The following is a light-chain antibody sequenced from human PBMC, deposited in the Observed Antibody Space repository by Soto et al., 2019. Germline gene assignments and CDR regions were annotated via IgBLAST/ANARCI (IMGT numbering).Light chain of an antibody. CDR1: QSVSSN. Sequence: EVVMTQSPATLSVSPGERATLSCRASQSVSSNFAWYQQKPGQAPRLLIYGASTRATGIPARFSGSGSGTDFTLTISMLQSEDSAVYYCQQYNNWPSWTFGQGTKVDIK. CDR3: QQYNNWPSWT. J-gene: IGKJ1*01. CDR2: GAS. V-gene: IGKV3-15*01.